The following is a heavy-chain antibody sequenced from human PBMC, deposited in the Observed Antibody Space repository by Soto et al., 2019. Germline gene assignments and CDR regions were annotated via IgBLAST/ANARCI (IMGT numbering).Heavy chain of an antibody. CDR1: GFTFSNYN. J-gene: IGHJ6*02. CDR3: ARDGSRGYDMDV. Sequence: EVQVVESGGGLIQPGGSLRLSCAGSGFTFSNYNMDWVRQAPGKGLEWISYISTTSRTIFYADSVKGRFTISRDNARNSLFLQINSLRDEDTAVYYCARDGSRGYDMDVWGQGTTVIVSS. V-gene: IGHV3-48*02. D-gene: IGHD1-1*01. CDR2: ISTTSRTI.